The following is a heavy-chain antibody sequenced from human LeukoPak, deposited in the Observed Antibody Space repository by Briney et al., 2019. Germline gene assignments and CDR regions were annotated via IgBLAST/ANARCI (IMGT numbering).Heavy chain of an antibody. J-gene: IGHJ4*02. D-gene: IGHD3-9*01. CDR2: INHSGST. CDR1: GGSFSGYY. V-gene: IGHV4-34*01. CDR3: ARALRYFDWLFTFHFDY. Sequence: SETLSPTCAVYGGSFSGYYWSWIRQPPGKGLEWIGEINHSGSTNYNPSLKSRVTISVDTSKNQFSLKLSSVTAADTAVYYCARALRYFDWLFTFHFDYWGQGTLVTVS.